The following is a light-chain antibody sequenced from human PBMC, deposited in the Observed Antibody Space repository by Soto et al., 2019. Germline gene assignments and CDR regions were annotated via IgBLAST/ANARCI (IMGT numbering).Light chain of an antibody. J-gene: IGKJ2*01. CDR2: DAS. CDR3: QQRRNWYT. CDR1: QSVSNF. Sequence: EIVLTQSPATLSLSPGERATLSCRASQSVSNFLAWYQHTPGQAPRLLIYDASHRATSIPARFSGSGSGTDFPLTISSLEPEDCAVYYCQQRRNWYTFGQGTKLEIK. V-gene: IGKV3-11*01.